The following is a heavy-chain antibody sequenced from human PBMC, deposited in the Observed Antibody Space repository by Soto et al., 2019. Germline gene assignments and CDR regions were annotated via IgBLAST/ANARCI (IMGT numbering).Heavy chain of an antibody. Sequence: SETLSLTCTVSGGSISSSSYYWGWIRQPPGKGLEWIGSIYYSGSTYYNPSLKSRVTISVDTSKNQFSLKLSSVTAADTAVYYCARADSGWDDAFDIWGQGTMVTVSS. J-gene: IGHJ3*02. D-gene: IGHD6-19*01. V-gene: IGHV4-39*01. CDR1: GGSISSSSYY. CDR2: IYYSGST. CDR3: ARADSGWDDAFDI.